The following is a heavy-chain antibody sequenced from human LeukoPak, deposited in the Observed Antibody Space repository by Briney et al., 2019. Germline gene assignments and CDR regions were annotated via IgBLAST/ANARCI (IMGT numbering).Heavy chain of an antibody. V-gene: IGHV3-21*01. Sequence: GGSLRLSCAASGFTFSSYRMNWVRQAPGKGLEWVSSISSSSSYIYYADSVKGRFTISRDNAKNSLYLQMNSLRAEDTAVYYCATTPSGRPDYWGQGTLVTVSS. CDR2: ISSSSSYI. CDR3: ATTPSGRPDY. D-gene: IGHD6-19*01. J-gene: IGHJ4*02. CDR1: GFTFSSYR.